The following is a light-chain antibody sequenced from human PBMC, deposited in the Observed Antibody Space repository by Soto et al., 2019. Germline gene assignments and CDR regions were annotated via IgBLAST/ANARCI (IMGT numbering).Light chain of an antibody. CDR1: SSDVGSYNL. J-gene: IGLJ2*01. V-gene: IGLV2-23*03. Sequence: QSALTQPASVSGSPGQSITISCTGNSSDVGSYNLVSWYQQHPGKAPKLMIFEGSKWPSGVSNRFSGSKSGNTASLTISGLQAEDEADYYCCSHARSSTFEVFGGGTTLTVL. CDR3: CSHARSSTFEV. CDR2: EGS.